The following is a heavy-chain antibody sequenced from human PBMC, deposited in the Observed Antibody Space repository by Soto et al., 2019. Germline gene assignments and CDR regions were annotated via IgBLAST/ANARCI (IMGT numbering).Heavy chain of an antibody. J-gene: IGHJ5*02. Sequence: ASETLSLTCTVSGGSVSSGSYYWSWIRQPPGKGLEWIGYIYYSGSTNYNPSLKSRVTISVDTSKNQFSLKLSSVTAADTAVYYCARGVIVVVPAAINWASWFDPWGQGTLVTVSS. D-gene: IGHD2-2*01. CDR3: ARGVIVVVPAAINWASWFDP. CDR2: IYYSGST. V-gene: IGHV4-61*01. CDR1: GGSVSSGSYY.